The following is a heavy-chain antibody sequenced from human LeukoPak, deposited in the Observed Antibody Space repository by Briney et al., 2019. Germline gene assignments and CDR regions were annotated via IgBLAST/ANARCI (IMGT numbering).Heavy chain of an antibody. CDR3: AKDPDYYGSPYYFDY. J-gene: IGHJ4*02. D-gene: IGHD3-10*01. Sequence: GGSLRLSCAASGFTFDNYAMHWVRQAPGKGLEWVSAISGSGGSTYYADSVKGRFTISRDNSKNTLYLQMNSLRAEDTAVYYCAKDPDYYGSPYYFDYWGQGTLVTVSS. CDR2: ISGSGGST. CDR1: GFTFDNYA. V-gene: IGHV3-23*01.